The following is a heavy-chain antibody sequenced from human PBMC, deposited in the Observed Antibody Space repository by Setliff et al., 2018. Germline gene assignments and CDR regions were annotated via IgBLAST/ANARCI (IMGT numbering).Heavy chain of an antibody. CDR2: IRRNADNRAP. J-gene: IGHJ4*02. V-gene: IGHV3-73*01. CDR1: GFTFSGSA. D-gene: IGHD3-22*01. CDR3: AKVSYYYDSSGLIDY. Sequence: GGSLRLSCAASGFTFSGSAVHWVRRASGKGLEWVGRIRRNADNRAPIYAASVKGRFTISRDDSKNTAYLQMNSLRAEDTAVYYCAKVSYYYDSSGLIDYWGQGTLVTVSS.